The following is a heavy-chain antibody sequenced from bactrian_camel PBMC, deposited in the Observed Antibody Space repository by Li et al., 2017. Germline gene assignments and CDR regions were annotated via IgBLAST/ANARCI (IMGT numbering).Heavy chain of an antibody. J-gene: IGHJ4*01. Sequence: HVQLVESGGGSVQAGGSLRLSCAVTGFGYSRYCVAWFRRTPGKGREGVAFIDRGGATNYAWSVKDRFTISKDNANNALYLQMNSLKSEDTALYYCATGFGAGRSRGQGTQVTVS. V-gene: IGHV3S1*01. D-gene: IGHD6*01. CDR2: FIDRGGAT. CDR1: GFGYSRYC.